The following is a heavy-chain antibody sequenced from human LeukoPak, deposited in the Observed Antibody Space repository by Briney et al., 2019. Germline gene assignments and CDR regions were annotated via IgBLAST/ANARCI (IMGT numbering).Heavy chain of an antibody. D-gene: IGHD1-14*01. Sequence: SSETLSLTCTVSGGSISSYYWSWIRQPPGKGLEWIGYIYYSGSTNYNPSLKSRVTISVDTSKNQFSLKLSSVTAADTAVYYCARDRLTGRYGMDVWGQGTTVTVSS. J-gene: IGHJ6*02. CDR3: ARDRLTGRYGMDV. CDR1: GGSISSYY. V-gene: IGHV4-59*12. CDR2: IYYSGST.